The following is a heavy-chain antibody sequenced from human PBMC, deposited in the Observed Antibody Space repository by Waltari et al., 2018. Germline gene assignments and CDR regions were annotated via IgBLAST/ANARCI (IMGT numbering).Heavy chain of an antibody. Sequence: QVQLVQSGAEVKKPGASVKVSCKVSGYTLTELSMHWVRQAPGKGLEWMGGFDPEDGETIHAQKFQGRVTMTDDKSTDTAYMELSRLRSEDTAVYYCATGNGYISDYYMDVWGKGTTVTVSS. CDR3: ATGNGYISDYYMDV. J-gene: IGHJ6*03. CDR2: FDPEDGET. CDR1: GYTLTELS. V-gene: IGHV1-24*01. D-gene: IGHD3-16*02.